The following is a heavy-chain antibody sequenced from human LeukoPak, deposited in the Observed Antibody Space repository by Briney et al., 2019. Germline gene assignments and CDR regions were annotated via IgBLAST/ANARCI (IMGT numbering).Heavy chain of an antibody. V-gene: IGHV4-59*08. J-gene: IGHJ1*01. CDR3: ASQSDDLGYFQQ. CDR1: VGSMSSYY. D-gene: IGHD3-16*01. CDR2: IHYRGTT. Sequence: TASVTLSLTCTVSVGSMSSYYWSWIRQPPGKALEWIGFIHYRGTTKYNPSLQSRVTISVDTSRQQFSMKLSSVTAADTAVYFCASQSDDLGYFQQWGQGTLVTVSS.